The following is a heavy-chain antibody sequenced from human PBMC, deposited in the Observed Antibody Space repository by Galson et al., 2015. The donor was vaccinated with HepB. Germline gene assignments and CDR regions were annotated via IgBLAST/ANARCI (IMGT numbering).Heavy chain of an antibody. CDR3: AKGELAGYSYGIALDY. CDR1: GFTFSSYG. CDR2: ISYGGSNK. Sequence: SLRLSCAASGFTFSSYGMNWVRQAPGKGLEWVAVISYGGSNKYYADSVKGRFTISRDSSKNTLNLQMNSLRAEDTAVYYCAKGELAGYSYGIALDYCVQGTLVTVSS. J-gene: IGHJ4*02. V-gene: IGHV3-30*18. D-gene: IGHD5-18*01.